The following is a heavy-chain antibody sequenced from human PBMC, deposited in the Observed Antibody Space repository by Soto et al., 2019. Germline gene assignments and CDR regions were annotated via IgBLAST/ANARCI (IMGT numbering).Heavy chain of an antibody. CDR3: AIDSSSSDYYGMDV. V-gene: IGHV3-21*01. J-gene: IGHJ6*02. CDR1: GFTFSSYS. D-gene: IGHD6-13*01. CDR2: ISSSSSYI. Sequence: GGSLRLSCAASGFTFSSYSMNWVRQAPGKGLEWVSSISSSSSYIYYADSVKGRFTISRDNAKNSLYLQMNSLRAEDTAVYCCAIDSSSSDYYGMDVWGQGTTVTVSS.